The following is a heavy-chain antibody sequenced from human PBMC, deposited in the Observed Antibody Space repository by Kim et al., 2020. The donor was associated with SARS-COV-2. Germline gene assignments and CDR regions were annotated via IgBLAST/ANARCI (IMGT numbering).Heavy chain of an antibody. Sequence: SRVTISVDTSKNQFSLKLSSVTAADTAVYYCARESTGYDYVWGSYRYSDYWGQGTLVTVSS. CDR3: ARESTGYDYVWGSYRYSDY. J-gene: IGHJ4*02. D-gene: IGHD3-16*02. V-gene: IGHV4-34*01.